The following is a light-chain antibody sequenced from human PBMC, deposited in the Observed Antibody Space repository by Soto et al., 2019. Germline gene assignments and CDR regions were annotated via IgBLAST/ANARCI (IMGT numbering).Light chain of an antibody. CDR1: QSVSSSY. CDR2: GAS. CDR3: QQYGSSPYMYT. V-gene: IGKV3-20*01. Sequence: EIVLTQSPGTLSLSPGERATLSCRASQSVSSSYLAWYQQKPGQAPRLLIYGASSRATGIPDRFSGSGSGTEFTLTISRLEPEDFAVYYCQQYGSSPYMYTFGQGTKLEIK. J-gene: IGKJ2*01.